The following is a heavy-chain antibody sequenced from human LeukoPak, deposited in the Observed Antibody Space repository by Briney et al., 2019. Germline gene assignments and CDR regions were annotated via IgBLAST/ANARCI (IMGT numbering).Heavy chain of an antibody. D-gene: IGHD4-17*01. Sequence: GGSLRISCSAFGFNFSSYAMSLVRPASGKGLDLVSGISGSGGSTYYADSVKGRFTISRDNSKNTLYLQMNSLRAEDTAVYYCAKDFYGDYGMDVWGQGTTVTVSS. CDR1: GFNFSSYA. V-gene: IGHV3-23*01. CDR2: ISGSGGST. CDR3: AKDFYGDYGMDV. J-gene: IGHJ6*02.